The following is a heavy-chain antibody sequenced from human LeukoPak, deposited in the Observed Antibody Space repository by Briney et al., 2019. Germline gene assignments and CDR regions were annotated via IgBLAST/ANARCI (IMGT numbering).Heavy chain of an antibody. CDR1: GGSISSYY. CDR2: IYYSGST. V-gene: IGHV4-59*01. Sequence: PSETLSLTCTVSGGSISSYYWSWIRQPPGKGLEWIGYIYYSGSTNYNPSLKSRVTISVDTSKNQFSLKLSSVTAADTAVYYCARVRSVGSYYPFAAHFDYWGQGTLVTVSS. CDR3: ARVRSVGSYYPFAAHFDY. J-gene: IGHJ4*02. D-gene: IGHD1-26*01.